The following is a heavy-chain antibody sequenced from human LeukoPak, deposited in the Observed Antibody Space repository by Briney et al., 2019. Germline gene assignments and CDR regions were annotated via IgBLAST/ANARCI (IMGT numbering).Heavy chain of an antibody. CDR3: ARGVGASWYSGPSIFDY. J-gene: IGHJ4*02. D-gene: IGHD6-13*01. CDR2: MNPNSGNT. V-gene: IGHV1-8*01. Sequence: ASVEVSCKASGYTFTSYDINWVRQATGQGLEWMGWMNPNSGNTGYAQKFQGRVTMTRNTSISTAYMELSSLRSEDTAVYYCARGVGASWYSGPSIFDYWGQGTLVTVSS. CDR1: GYTFTSYD.